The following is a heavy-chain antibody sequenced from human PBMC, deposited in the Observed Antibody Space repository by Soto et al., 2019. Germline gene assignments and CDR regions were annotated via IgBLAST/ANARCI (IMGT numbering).Heavy chain of an antibody. D-gene: IGHD4-17*01. CDR1: GGSISSSNW. Sequence: SETLSLTCAVSGGSISSSNWWSWVRQPPGKGLEWIGEIYHSGNTNYNPSLKSRVTISVDTSKNQFSLKLSSVTAADTAVYYCARNYGLGAFDIWGQGTMVTVSS. V-gene: IGHV4-4*02. CDR3: ARNYGLGAFDI. J-gene: IGHJ3*02. CDR2: IYHSGNT.